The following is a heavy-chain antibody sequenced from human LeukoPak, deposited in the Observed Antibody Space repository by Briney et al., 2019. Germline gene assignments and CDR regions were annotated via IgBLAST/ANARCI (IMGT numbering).Heavy chain of an antibody. V-gene: IGHV1-8*01. J-gene: IGHJ6*02. CDR3: ARVDIVVVPAAKVQKYYYYGMDV. D-gene: IGHD2-2*03. Sequence: ASVKVSCKASGYTFTSYDINWVRQATGQGLEWMGWMNPNSGNTGYAQKFQGRVTMTRNASISTAYMELSSLRSEDTAVYYCARVDIVVVPAAKVQKYYYYGMDVWGQGTTVTVSS. CDR1: GYTFTSYD. CDR2: MNPNSGNT.